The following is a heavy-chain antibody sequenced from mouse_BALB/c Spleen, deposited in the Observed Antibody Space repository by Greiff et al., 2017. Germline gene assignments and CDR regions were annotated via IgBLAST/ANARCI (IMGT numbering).Heavy chain of an antibody. CDR2: ISYDGSN. J-gene: IGHJ2*01. CDR3: VRRRGRDYFDY. D-gene: IGHD3-1*01. V-gene: IGHV3-6*02. Sequence: ESGPGLVKPSQSLSLTCSVTGYSITSGYYWNWIRQFPGNKLEWMGYISYDGSNNYNPSLINRISITRDTSKNQFFLKLNSVTTEDTATYYCVRRRGRDYFDYWGQGTTLTVSS. CDR1: GYSITSGYY.